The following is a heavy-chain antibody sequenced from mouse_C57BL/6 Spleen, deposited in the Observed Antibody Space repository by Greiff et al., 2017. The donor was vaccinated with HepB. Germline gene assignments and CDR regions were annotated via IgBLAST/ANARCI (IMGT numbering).Heavy chain of an antibody. CDR1: GFTFSSYA. Sequence: EVQLVESGGGLVKPGGSLKLSCAASGFTFSSYAMSWVRQTPEKRLEWVATISDGGSYTYYPDNVKGRFTISRDNAKNNLYLQMSHLKSEDTAMYYCARRRGDYDDYAMDYWGQGTSVTVSS. V-gene: IGHV5-4*03. CDR2: ISDGGSYT. J-gene: IGHJ4*01. CDR3: ARRRGDYDDYAMDY. D-gene: IGHD2-4*01.